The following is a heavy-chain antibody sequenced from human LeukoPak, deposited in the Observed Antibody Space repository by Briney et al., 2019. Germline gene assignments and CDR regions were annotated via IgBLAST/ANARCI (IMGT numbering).Heavy chain of an antibody. J-gene: IGHJ3*02. D-gene: IGHD3-3*01. Sequence: ASVKVSCKASGYTFTSYAMHWVRQAPGQRLEWMGWINAGNGNTKYSQKFQGRVTMTRDTSISTAYMELSRLRSDDTAVYYCARGLSHYDFWSGYYTGDAFDIWGQGTMVTVSS. CDR2: INAGNGNT. V-gene: IGHV1-3*01. CDR3: ARGLSHYDFWSGYYTGDAFDI. CDR1: GYTFTSYA.